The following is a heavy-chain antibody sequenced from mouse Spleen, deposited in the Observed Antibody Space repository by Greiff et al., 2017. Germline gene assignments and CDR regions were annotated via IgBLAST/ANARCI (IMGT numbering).Heavy chain of an antibody. V-gene: IGHV1-82*01. Sequence: VQLQQSGPELVKPGASVKISCKASGYAFSSSWMNWVKQRPGKGLEWIGRIYPGDGDTNYNGKFKGKATLTADKSSSTAYMQLSSLTSEDSAVYFCARMSGDYDGYYFDYWGQGTTLTVSS. CDR3: ARMSGDYDGYYFDY. J-gene: IGHJ2*01. CDR2: IYPGDGDT. D-gene: IGHD2-4*01. CDR1: GYAFSSSW.